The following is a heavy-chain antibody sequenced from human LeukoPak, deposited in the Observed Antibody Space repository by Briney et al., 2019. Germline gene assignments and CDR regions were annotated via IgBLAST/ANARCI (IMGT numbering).Heavy chain of an antibody. CDR1: GFTFSTFA. J-gene: IGHJ4*02. CDR2: IFPSGGEI. Sequence: GGSLRLSCAASGFTFSTFAMIWVRQPPRKGLEWVSSIFPSGGEIHYADSVRGRFTISRDNSKSTLSLQMNSLRAEDTAIYYCATYRQVLLPFESWGQGTLVTVSS. D-gene: IGHD2-8*02. V-gene: IGHV3-23*01. CDR3: ATYRQVLLPFES.